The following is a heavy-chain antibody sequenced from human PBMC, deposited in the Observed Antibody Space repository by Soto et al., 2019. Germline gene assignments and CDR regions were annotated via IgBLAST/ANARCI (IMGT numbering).Heavy chain of an antibody. CDR1: GGSISSYY. J-gene: IGHJ4*02. CDR3: ARLRGSGWYTGYFDY. Sequence: SETLSLTCTVSGGSISSYYWSWIRQPPGKGLEWIGYIYYSGSTNYSPSFQGQVTISADKSISTAYLQWSSLKASDTAMYYCARLRGSGWYTGYFDYWGQGTLVTVSS. V-gene: IGHV4-59*12. CDR2: IYYSGST. D-gene: IGHD6-19*01.